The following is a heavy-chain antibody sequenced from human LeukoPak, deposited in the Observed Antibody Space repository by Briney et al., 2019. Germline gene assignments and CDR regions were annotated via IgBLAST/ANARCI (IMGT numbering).Heavy chain of an antibody. CDR2: IIPIFGTA. Sequence: ASVKVSCKASGGTFSSYAISWVRQAPGQGLEWMGGIIPIFGTANYAQKFQGRVTITADESTSTAYMELSSLRSEDTAVYYCARAPYSYGSELYYYYYYMDVWGKGTTVTVSS. V-gene: IGHV1-69*13. D-gene: IGHD5-18*01. J-gene: IGHJ6*03. CDR3: ARAPYSYGSELYYYYYYMDV. CDR1: GGTFSSYA.